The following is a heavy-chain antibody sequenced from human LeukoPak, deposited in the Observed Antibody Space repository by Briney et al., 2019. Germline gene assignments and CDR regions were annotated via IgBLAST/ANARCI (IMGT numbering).Heavy chain of an antibody. D-gene: IGHD1-7*01. CDR2: IYHSGST. CDR3: ARDGSGNYY. V-gene: IGHV4-30-2*01. Sequence: SETLSLTCTVSGVSISSGGYYWSWIRQPPGKGLEWIGYIYHSGSTYYNPSLKSRVTISVDRSKNQFSLKLSSVTAADTAVYYCARDGSGNYYWGQGTLVTVSS. CDR1: GVSISSGGYY. J-gene: IGHJ4*02.